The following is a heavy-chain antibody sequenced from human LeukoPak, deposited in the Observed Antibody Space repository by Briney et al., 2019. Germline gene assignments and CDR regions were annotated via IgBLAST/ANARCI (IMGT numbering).Heavy chain of an antibody. D-gene: IGHD3-22*01. CDR1: GGTFSSYA. V-gene: IGHV1-69*04. Sequence: RALVKVSCKASGGTFSSYAISWVRQAPGQGLEWMGRIIPILGIANYAQKFQGRVTITADKSMSTAYMELSSLRSEDTAVYYCAGGDYYDSSGYYYVCWGQGTLVTVSS. CDR3: AGGDYYDSSGYYYVC. J-gene: IGHJ4*02. CDR2: IIPILGIA.